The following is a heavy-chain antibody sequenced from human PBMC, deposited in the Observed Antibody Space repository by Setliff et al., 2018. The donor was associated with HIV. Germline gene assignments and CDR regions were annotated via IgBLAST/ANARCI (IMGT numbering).Heavy chain of an antibody. V-gene: IGHV4-39*07. CDR1: GDSVSNDNYY. Sequence: PSETLSLTCAVSGDSVSNDNYYWGWIRQPPGKGLEWIGSFHYSGRTNFNPSLRSRATISFDTSKNQFSLNLTSVTAADTAVYYCARAPFRGGSFGWFDPWGQGTLVTVSS. CDR3: ARAPFRGGSFGWFDP. J-gene: IGHJ5*02. D-gene: IGHD2-15*01. CDR2: FHYSGRT.